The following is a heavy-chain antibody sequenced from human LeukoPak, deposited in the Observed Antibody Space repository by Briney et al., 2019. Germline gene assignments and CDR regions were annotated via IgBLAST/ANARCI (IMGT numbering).Heavy chain of an antibody. CDR2: ISSSGSTI. CDR3: AGRNYYDSSGYYYEYFQH. D-gene: IGHD3-22*01. V-gene: IGHV3-11*04. CDR1: GFTFSDYY. Sequence: GGSLRLSCAASGFTFSDYYMSWIRQAPGKGLEWVSYISSSGSTIYYADSVKGRFTISRDNAKNSLYLQMNSLRAEDTAVYYCAGRNYYDSSGYYYEYFQHWGQGTLVTVSS. J-gene: IGHJ1*01.